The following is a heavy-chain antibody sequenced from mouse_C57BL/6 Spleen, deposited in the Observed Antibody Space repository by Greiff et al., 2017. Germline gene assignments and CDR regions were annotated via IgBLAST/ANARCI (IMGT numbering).Heavy chain of an antibody. CDR1: GYAFTNYL. D-gene: IGHD4-1*01. V-gene: IGHV1-54*01. J-gene: IGHJ2*01. CDR2: INPGSGGT. Sequence: QVQLQQSGAELVRPGTSVKVSCTASGYAFTNYLIEWVKQRPGQGLEWIGVINPGSGGTNYNQKFKGKATLTADKSSSTAYMQLSSLTSEDSAVYFCARGGPGKGGDYWGQGTTLTVSS. CDR3: ARGGPGKGGDY.